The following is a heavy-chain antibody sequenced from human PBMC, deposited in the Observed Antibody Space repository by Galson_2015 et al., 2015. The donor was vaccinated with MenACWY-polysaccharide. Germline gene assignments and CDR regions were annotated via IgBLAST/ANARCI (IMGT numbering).Heavy chain of an antibody. J-gene: IGHJ3*01. CDR1: GFDFSRYG. CDR2: INSDGSSA. V-gene: IGHV3-74*03. D-gene: IGHD2-15*01. Sequence: SLRLSCAASGFDFSRYGMHWVRQVPGKGLMWVSRINSDGSSATYADSVRGRLTFSRDNAKNTVYLQLNSLRVEDTAVYYCARGFCSGGTCLRWDDAFDFLGQGTMVIVSS. CDR3: ARGFCSGGTCLRWDDAFDF.